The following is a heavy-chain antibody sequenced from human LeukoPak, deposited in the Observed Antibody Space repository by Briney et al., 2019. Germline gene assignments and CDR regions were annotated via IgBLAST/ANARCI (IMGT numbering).Heavy chain of an antibody. CDR1: GFTFSTYG. V-gene: IGHV3-30*02. Sequence: PGGSLRLSCAASGFTFSTYGMHWVRQAPGKGLEWVAFVRYDGSNKYYADSVKGRFTISRDNSKNTLYLQMNSLRAEDTAVYYCAKDSGLVGATDYWGQGTLVTVSS. CDR3: AKDSGLVGATDY. D-gene: IGHD1-26*01. CDR2: VRYDGSNK. J-gene: IGHJ4*02.